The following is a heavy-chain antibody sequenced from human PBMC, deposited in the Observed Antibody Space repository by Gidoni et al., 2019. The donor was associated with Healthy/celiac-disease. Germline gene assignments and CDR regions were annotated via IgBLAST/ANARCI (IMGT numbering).Heavy chain of an antibody. CDR2: IYHSGGT. Sequence: QVQLQESGPGLVKPSGTLSLTCAVSGVSISSSNGWRWVRQPPRKGLEWSGEIYHSGGTNSNPSLKSRVTISVDKSKNQFSLKLGSVTAADTAVYYCEREKGFGESPRRVSELWGQGTLVTVSS. CDR3: EREKGFGESPRRVSEL. D-gene: IGHD3-10*01. V-gene: IGHV4-4*02. J-gene: IGHJ4*02. CDR1: GVSISSSNG.